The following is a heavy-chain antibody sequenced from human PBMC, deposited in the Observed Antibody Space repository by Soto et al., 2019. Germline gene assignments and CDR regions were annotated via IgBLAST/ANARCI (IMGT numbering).Heavy chain of an antibody. CDR2: INPKTAAT. V-gene: IGHV1-2*02. CDR1: GYTFSDYF. D-gene: IGHD2-2*01. CDR3: ARLSGPAALMGYYYYGMDV. J-gene: IGHJ6*02. Sequence: ASVKVSCKASGYTFSDYFIQWLRQAPGQGLEWVAWINPKTAATNYAKKFQDRVTVTSDTSFSTAYLELTRLRPEDTAVYYCARLSGPAALMGYYYYGMDVWGQGTTVTVSS.